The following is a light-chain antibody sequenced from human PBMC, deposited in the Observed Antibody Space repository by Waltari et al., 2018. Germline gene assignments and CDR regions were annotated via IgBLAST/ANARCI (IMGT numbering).Light chain of an antibody. CDR1: SSDVGGYNY. CDR3: CSYAGSYTWV. Sequence: QSALTQPRSVSGSPGQSVTISCPGTSSDVGGYNYVSWYQQHPGKAPKLMIYDVSKRPSGVPDRFSGSKSGNTASLTISGLQAEDEADYYCCSYAGSYTWVFGGGTKVIVL. J-gene: IGLJ3*02. CDR2: DVS. V-gene: IGLV2-11*01.